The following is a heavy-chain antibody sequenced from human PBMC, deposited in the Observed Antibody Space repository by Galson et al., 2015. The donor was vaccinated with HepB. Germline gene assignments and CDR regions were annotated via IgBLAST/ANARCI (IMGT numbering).Heavy chain of an antibody. J-gene: IGHJ4*02. V-gene: IGHV1-18*04. Sequence: SVKVSCKASGYTFISYAITWVRQAPGQGLEWMGWISGYNDNRNYAQKFQGRITMTTDTSTSTTYMELRSLRPDDTAVYYCARAGYSNAPPEYWGQGTLVTVSS. D-gene: IGHD1-26*01. CDR2: ISGYNDNR. CDR1: GYTFISYA. CDR3: ARAGYSNAPPEY.